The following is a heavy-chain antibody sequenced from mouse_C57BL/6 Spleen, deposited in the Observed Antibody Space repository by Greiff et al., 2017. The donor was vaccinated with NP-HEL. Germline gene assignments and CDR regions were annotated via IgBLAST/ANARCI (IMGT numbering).Heavy chain of an antibody. CDR1: GFTFSSYA. V-gene: IGHV5-9-1*02. CDR3: TREEGCYAMEY. CDR2: ISSGGDYI. J-gene: IGHJ4*01. Sequence: EVLLVESGEGLVKPGGSLKLSCAASGFTFSSYAMSWVRQTPEKRLEWVAYISSGGDYIYYADTVKGRFTISTDNARNTLYLQMSSLKSEDTAMYYCTREEGCYAMEYWGQGTSVTVSA.